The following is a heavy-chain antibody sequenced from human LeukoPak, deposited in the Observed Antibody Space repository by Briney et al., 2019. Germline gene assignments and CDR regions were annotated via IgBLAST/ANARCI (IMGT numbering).Heavy chain of an antibody. V-gene: IGHV1-46*01. CDR2: INPRYGST. CDR1: GYTFSNYH. J-gene: IGHJ4*02. CDR3: AREEARDGSTGYYFDY. D-gene: IGHD5-24*01. Sequence: ASVKVSCKASGYTFSNYHIHWVRQAPGQGIEWMGIINPRYGSTTYAQQFQGRVNMTRVMSTSTVYMELSSLRSEDTAVYYCAREEARDGSTGYYFDYWGQGTLVTVSS.